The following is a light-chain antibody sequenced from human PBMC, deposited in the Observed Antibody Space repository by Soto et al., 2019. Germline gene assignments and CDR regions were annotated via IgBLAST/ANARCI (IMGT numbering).Light chain of an antibody. CDR3: QSYNSSLSHYV. J-gene: IGLJ1*01. Sequence: QSVLTQPPSVSGAPGQRVTISCAGSSSNIGAGYDVHWYQQLPGTAPKLLISGNNNRPSGVTDRFSGSKSGTSASLAITGLQDEDEADYYCQSYNSSLSHYVFGAGTKVTVL. CDR1: SSNIGAGYD. V-gene: IGLV1-40*01. CDR2: GNN.